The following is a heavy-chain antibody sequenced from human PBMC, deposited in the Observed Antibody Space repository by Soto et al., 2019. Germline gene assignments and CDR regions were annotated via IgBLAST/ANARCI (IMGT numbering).Heavy chain of an antibody. V-gene: IGHV1-69*01. D-gene: IGHD6-13*01. CDR2: IIPIFGTA. CDR3: ARGIAAAGTSDY. J-gene: IGHJ4*02. CDR1: GGTFSTYV. Sequence: QVQLVQSGAEVKKPGSSVKVSCKVSGGTFSTYVLSWVRQAPGQGLEWMGGIIPIFGTANYAQEFQGRVTITADESTDTAYMELSSLKFEDTAVYYCARGIAAAGTSDYWGQGTLVTVSS.